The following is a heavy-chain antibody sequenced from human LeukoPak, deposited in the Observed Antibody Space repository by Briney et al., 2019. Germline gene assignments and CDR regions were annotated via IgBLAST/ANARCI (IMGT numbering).Heavy chain of an antibody. V-gene: IGHV3-49*05. J-gene: IGHJ4*02. CDR1: GLTFGDYT. CDR3: TRFYGDYIVFDY. D-gene: IGHD4-17*01. CDR2: IRSKAYGGTT. Sequence: KPGGSLRLSCTTSGLTFGDYTMSWFRQAPGKGLEWVGFIRSKAYGGTTEYAASVKGKFTISRDDSKSIAYLQMNSLKTEDTAVYYCTRFYGDYIVFDYWGQGTLVTSSS.